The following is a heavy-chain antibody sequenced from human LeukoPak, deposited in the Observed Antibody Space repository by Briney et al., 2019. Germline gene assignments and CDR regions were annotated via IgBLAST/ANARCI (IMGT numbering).Heavy chain of an antibody. CDR1: GFKFDDRG. CDR3: GSASVAADYYFDS. CDR2: LNWSGGKT. D-gene: IGHD6-19*01. Sequence: GGSLRLSCAASGFKFDDRGMSWVRQAPGKGLEWVSGLNWSGGKTGYADSVNGRFTISRDNSKNFVVLQMNSLRVEDTAFYCAGSASVAADYYFDSWGQGTLVTVSS. J-gene: IGHJ4*02. V-gene: IGHV3-20*04.